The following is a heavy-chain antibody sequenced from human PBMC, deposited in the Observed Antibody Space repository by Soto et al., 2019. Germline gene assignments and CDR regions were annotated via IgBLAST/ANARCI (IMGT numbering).Heavy chain of an antibody. Sequence: QVQLVQSGAEVKKPGASVKVSCKASGYTFASYAISWMRQAPGQGLEWMGWISAYNGNTNYAQTLQGRVTMTADTPTSTAYMELRSLRSDVTAVYYCARDPPPPDYWGQGTLVTVSS. CDR2: ISAYNGNT. V-gene: IGHV1-18*01. CDR3: ARDPPPPDY. CDR1: GYTFASYA. J-gene: IGHJ4*02.